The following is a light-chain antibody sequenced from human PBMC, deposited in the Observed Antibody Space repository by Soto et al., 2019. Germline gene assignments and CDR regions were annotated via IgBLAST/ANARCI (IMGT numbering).Light chain of an antibody. J-gene: IGLJ2*01. CDR1: SSDVGGYNY. CDR2: EVS. CDR3: SSYAGSKNFVI. V-gene: IGLV2-8*01. Sequence: QSALTQPPSASGSPRQSVTISCTGTSSDVGGYNYVSWYQQHPGKAPNLMIYEVSKRPSGVPDRFSGSKSGNTASLTVSGLQAEDEADYYGSSYAGSKNFVIFGGGTKLTVL.